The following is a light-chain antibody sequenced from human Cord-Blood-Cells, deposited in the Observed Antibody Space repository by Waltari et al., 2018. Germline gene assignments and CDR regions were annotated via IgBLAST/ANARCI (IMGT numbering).Light chain of an antibody. CDR3: QQSYSTPYS. CDR2: AAS. CDR1: QSISSY. V-gene: IGKV1-39*01. Sequence: DIQMTQSPPSLSASVGDRVTITCRASQSISSYLNWYQQKPGKAPKLLIYAASSLQSGVPSRFSGSGSGTDFTRTISSLQPEDFATYYCQQSYSTPYSFGQGTKLEIK. J-gene: IGKJ2*03.